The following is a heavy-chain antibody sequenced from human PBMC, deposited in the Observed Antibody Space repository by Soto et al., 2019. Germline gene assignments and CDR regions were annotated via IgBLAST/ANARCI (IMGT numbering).Heavy chain of an antibody. V-gene: IGHV4-30-2*01. CDR3: AVGYCSSSSCSREYYQH. J-gene: IGHJ1*01. D-gene: IGHD2-2*01. CDR1: GGSITSGAYS. Sequence: SETLSLTCAVSGGSITSGAYSWSWIRQPPGKVLEWLGYISQGGATYYNPSLERRVTISVDRSQKQFSLRLGSVTAADTAVYYCAVGYCSSSSCSREYYQHWGQGTLVTVSS. CDR2: ISQGGAT.